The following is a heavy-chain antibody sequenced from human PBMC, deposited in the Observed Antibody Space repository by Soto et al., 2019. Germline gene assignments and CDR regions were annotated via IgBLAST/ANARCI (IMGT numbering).Heavy chain of an antibody. CDR2: INHSGST. Sequence: SETLSLTCAVYGGSFSGYYWSWIRQPPGKGLEWMGEINHSGSTNYNPCLKSRVTISVDTPKNPFSLKLSSVTAADTAVYYCVRGPSYDSSGSYPTGYFDYWGQGTLVTVS. D-gene: IGHD3-22*01. V-gene: IGHV4-34*01. CDR1: GGSFSGYY. CDR3: VRGPSYDSSGSYPTGYFDY. J-gene: IGHJ4*02.